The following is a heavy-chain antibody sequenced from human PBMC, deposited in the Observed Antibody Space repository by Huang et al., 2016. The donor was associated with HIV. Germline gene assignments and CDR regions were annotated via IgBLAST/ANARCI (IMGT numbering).Heavy chain of an antibody. CDR2: IIPIFGTA. D-gene: IGHD3-22*01. Sequence: QVQLVQSGAEVKKPGSSVKVSCKASGGTFSSYAISWVRQAPGQGLECMGGIIPIFGTANYAQKCQGRVTMTADESTGTAYMELSSLRSEDTAVYYCARVESRRYYDSSGYYYWGQGTLVTVSS. V-gene: IGHV1-69*01. J-gene: IGHJ4*02. CDR1: GGTFSSYA. CDR3: ARVESRRYYDSSGYYY.